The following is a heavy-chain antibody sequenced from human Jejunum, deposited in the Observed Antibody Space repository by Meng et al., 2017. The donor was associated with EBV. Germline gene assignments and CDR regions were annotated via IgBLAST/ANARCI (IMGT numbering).Heavy chain of an antibody. D-gene: IGHD2-21*02. CDR1: GGSVSSGSYY. V-gene: IGHV4-61*01. CDR3: ARRVDLGVTAHFDY. CDR2: VSDYGST. Sequence: QGQREGSGPGLVKPSETLSLPCAVSGGSVSSGSYYWSWIRQPPGKGLEWIGFVSDYGSTRYNSSLKSRITISADTSKNQFSLKVNSVTAADTAVYYCARRVDLGVTAHFDYWGQGTLVTVSS. J-gene: IGHJ4*02.